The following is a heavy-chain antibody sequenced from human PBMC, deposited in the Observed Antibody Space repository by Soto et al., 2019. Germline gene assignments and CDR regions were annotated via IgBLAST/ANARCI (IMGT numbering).Heavy chain of an antibody. J-gene: IGHJ3*02. D-gene: IGHD3-22*01. CDR1: GGSISSYY. CDR3: ARGGDYYDSSGYYGDFDI. CDR2: IYYSGST. Sequence: NPSETLSLTCTVSGGSISSYYWSWIRQPPGKGLEWIGYIYYSGSTNYNPSLKSRVTISVDTSKNQFSLKLSSVTAADTAVYYCARGGDYYDSSGYYGDFDIWGQGTMVTVSS. V-gene: IGHV4-59*01.